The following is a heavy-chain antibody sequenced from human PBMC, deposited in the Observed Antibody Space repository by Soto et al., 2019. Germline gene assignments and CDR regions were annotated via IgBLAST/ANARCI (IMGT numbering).Heavy chain of an antibody. CDR2: LDSGGSST. Sequence: GGSLRLSCAASGFTFSSYWMYWFRQAQRKGLVWVSRLDSGGSSTAYADSVKGRFTISRDNAKNTLYLQMNGLRAEVTALYYCARWFTYGNFDYFDYWGQGTQVTVSS. CDR1: GFTFSSYW. J-gene: IGHJ4*02. D-gene: IGHD3-10*01. V-gene: IGHV3-74*01. CDR3: ARWFTYGNFDYFDY.